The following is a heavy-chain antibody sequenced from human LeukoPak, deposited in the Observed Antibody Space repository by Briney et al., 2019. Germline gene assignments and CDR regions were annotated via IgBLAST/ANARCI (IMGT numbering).Heavy chain of an antibody. D-gene: IGHD3-10*01. V-gene: IGHV3-74*01. CDR3: ANAGSYDHVDY. CDR1: GFTFSSYW. J-gene: IGHJ4*02. Sequence: GGSLRLSCAASGFTFSSYWMHWVRQAPGKGLVWVSRINSDGSSTSYADSVKGRLTISRDNAKNTLYLQMNSLRAEDTAVYYCANAGSYDHVDYWGQGTLVTVSS. CDR2: INSDGSST.